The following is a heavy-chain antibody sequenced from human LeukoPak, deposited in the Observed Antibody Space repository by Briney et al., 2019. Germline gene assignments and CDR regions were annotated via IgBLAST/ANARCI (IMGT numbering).Heavy chain of an antibody. CDR1: GFTFSSYG. Sequence: GGSLRLSCAASGFTFSSYGMHWVRQAPGKGLEWVSYISSSSSTIYYADSVKGRFTISRDNAKNSLYLQMNSLRAEDTAVYYCARDTAWGFVDYWGQGTLVTVSS. J-gene: IGHJ4*02. CDR2: ISSSSSTI. CDR3: ARDTAWGFVDY. V-gene: IGHV3-48*01. D-gene: IGHD7-27*01.